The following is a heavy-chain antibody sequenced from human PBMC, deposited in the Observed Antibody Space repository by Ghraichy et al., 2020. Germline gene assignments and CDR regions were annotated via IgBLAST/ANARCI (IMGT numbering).Heavy chain of an antibody. D-gene: IGHD2-2*01. J-gene: IGHJ5*02. CDR1: GASVISGSSY. Sequence: SETLSLTCSVSGASVISGSSYWTWFRQPPEKGLEWIGYIYYSGTTNYNPSLNGRVAISVDTSKNQFSLTLSSVTAADTALYFCARGISCTSASCYEGFDPWGLGTLVTVSS. CDR2: IYYSGTT. V-gene: IGHV4-61*01. CDR3: ARGISCTSASCYEGFDP.